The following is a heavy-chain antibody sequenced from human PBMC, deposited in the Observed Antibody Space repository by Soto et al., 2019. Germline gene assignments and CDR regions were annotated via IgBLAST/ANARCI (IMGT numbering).Heavy chain of an antibody. CDR2: IYYTGST. V-gene: IGHV4-31*03. J-gene: IGHJ3*02. CDR1: GVSISSGAYY. CDR3: ARQWASGFDI. D-gene: IGHD5-12*01. Sequence: QERLQESGPGLVKPSQTLSLTCTVSGVSISSGAYYWSWIRQRPGKGLEWTGHIYYTGSTYYNASLKSRIKISIDTSKNQFSLKLTSVSAADTAVYYCARQWASGFDIWCQGTLVTVSS.